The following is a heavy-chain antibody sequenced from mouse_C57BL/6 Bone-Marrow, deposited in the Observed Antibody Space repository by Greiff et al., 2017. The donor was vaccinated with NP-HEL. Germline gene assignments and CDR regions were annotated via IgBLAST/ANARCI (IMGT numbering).Heavy chain of an antibody. CDR1: GYAFSSSW. Sequence: QVQLQQSGPELVKPGASVKISCKASGYAFSSSWMNWVKQRPGKGLEWIGRIYPGDGDTNYNGKFKGKATLTADKSSSTAYMQLSSLTSEDSAVYFCAKLPYYGSSFWGQGTTLTVSS. V-gene: IGHV1-82*01. CDR3: AKLPYYGSSF. D-gene: IGHD1-1*01. CDR2: IYPGDGDT. J-gene: IGHJ2*01.